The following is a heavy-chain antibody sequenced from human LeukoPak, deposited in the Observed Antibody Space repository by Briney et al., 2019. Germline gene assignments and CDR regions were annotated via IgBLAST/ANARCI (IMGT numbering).Heavy chain of an antibody. CDR1: GFTFSSYV. CDR3: ARCINYYYGMDV. CDR2: ISWNSGSI. D-gene: IGHD3-10*01. V-gene: IGHV3-9*01. Sequence: GGSLRLSCAASGFTFSSYVMSWGRQAPGKGLEWVSGISWNSGSIGYADSVKGRFTISRDNAKNSLYLQMNSLRAEDTALYYCARCINYYYGMDVWGQGTTVTVSS. J-gene: IGHJ6*02.